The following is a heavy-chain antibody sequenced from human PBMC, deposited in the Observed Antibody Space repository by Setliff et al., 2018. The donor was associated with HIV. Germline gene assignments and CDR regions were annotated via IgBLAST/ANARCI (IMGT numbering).Heavy chain of an antibody. CDR2: IYYSGST. D-gene: IGHD6-25*01. Sequence: SETLSLTCSVSGGSISSSTYYWGWIRQPPGKGLEWIGSIYYSGSTYYNPSLKSRVTMSLDTSKNQYSLKVNSVTAADTAVYYCARGYGAAGGGYWGQGTLVTVSS. CDR1: GGSISSSTYY. CDR3: ARGYGAAGGGY. J-gene: IGHJ4*02. V-gene: IGHV4-39*01.